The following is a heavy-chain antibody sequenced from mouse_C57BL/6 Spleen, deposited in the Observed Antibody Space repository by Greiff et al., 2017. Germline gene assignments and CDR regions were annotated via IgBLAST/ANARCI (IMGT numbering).Heavy chain of an antibody. Sequence: VKLMESGPGLVAPSQSLSITCTVSGFSLTSYGVHWVRQPPGKGLEWLVVIWSDGSTTYNSALKSRLSISKDNSKSQVFLKMNILQTDATAMYYCARHLITTVVDYAMDYWGQGTSVTVSS. D-gene: IGHD1-1*01. CDR3: ARHLITTVVDYAMDY. CDR2: IWSDGST. J-gene: IGHJ4*01. V-gene: IGHV2-6-1*01. CDR1: GFSLTSYG.